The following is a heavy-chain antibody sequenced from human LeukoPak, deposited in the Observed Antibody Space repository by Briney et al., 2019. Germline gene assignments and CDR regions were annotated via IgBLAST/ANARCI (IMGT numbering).Heavy chain of an antibody. V-gene: IGHV3-30*18. J-gene: IGHJ4*02. Sequence: GGSLRLSCAASGFTFGSYGMHWVRQAPGKGLEWVAAISYDGSYKYYADSVKDRFTIPRDYSKDTLYLRMSSLRAEDTAVYYCAKTYSSGWWDLDFWGQGTLVSVSS. D-gene: IGHD6-19*01. CDR3: AKTYSSGWWDLDF. CDR2: ISYDGSYK. CDR1: GFTFGSYG.